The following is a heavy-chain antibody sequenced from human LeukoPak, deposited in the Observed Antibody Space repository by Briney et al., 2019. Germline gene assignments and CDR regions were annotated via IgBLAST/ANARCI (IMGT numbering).Heavy chain of an antibody. CDR3: ARDLERDVPAAIVY. Sequence: PGGSLRLSCAASGFTFSSYSMTWVRQAPGKGLEWVSSISSSSSYIYYADSVKGRFTISRDNAKNSLYLQMNSLRAEDTAVYYCARDLERDVPAAIVYWGQGTLVTVSS. CDR1: GFTFSSYS. V-gene: IGHV3-21*01. J-gene: IGHJ4*02. D-gene: IGHD2-2*01. CDR2: ISSSSSYI.